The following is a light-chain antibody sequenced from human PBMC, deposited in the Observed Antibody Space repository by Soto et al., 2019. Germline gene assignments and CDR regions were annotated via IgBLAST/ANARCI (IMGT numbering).Light chain of an antibody. CDR2: GNS. V-gene: IGLV1-40*01. Sequence: QSVLTQPPSVSGAPGQRVTISCTGSSSNIGAGYDVHWYQQLPGTAPKLLIYGNSNRPSGVPVRFSGSKSGTSASLAITGLQAEDEADYYCQSYDNSLSGSGVFGTGTKLTVL. J-gene: IGLJ1*01. CDR3: QSYDNSLSGSGV. CDR1: SSNIGAGYD.